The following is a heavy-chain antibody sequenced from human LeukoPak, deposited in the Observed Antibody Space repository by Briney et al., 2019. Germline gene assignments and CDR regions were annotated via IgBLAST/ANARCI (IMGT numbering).Heavy chain of an antibody. Sequence: ASVKVSCKASGYTFTSYNMHWVRQAPGQGLEWMGWINTNTGNPTYAQGFTGRFVFSLDTSVSTAYLQISSLKAEDTAVYYCARDYYGSGSSPYYYYGMDVWGQGTTVTVSS. V-gene: IGHV7-4-1*02. J-gene: IGHJ6*02. D-gene: IGHD3-10*01. CDR1: GYTFTSYN. CDR2: INTNTGNP. CDR3: ARDYYGSGSSPYYYYGMDV.